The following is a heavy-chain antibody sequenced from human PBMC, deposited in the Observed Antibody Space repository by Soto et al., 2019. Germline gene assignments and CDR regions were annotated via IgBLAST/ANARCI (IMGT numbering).Heavy chain of an antibody. CDR3: ARSVDP. Sequence: PSETLSVTCTVAGGSISSYYWSWIRQPPGKGLEWIGYIYYSGSTNYNPSLKSRVTISVDTSKNQFSLKLSSVTAADTAVYYCARSVDPWGQGTLVTVSS. J-gene: IGHJ5*02. CDR1: GGSISSYY. V-gene: IGHV4-59*01. CDR2: IYYSGST.